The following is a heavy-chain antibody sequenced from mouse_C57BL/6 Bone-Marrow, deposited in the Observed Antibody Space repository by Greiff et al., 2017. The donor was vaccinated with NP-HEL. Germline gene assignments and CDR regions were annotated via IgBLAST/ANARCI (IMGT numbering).Heavy chain of an antibody. D-gene: IGHD2-5*01. J-gene: IGHJ4*01. CDR1: SYTFTSYW. Sequence: QVQLQQPGAELVKPGASVKLSCKASSYTFTSYWMHWVKQRPGQGLEWIGMIHPNSGSTNYNEKFKSKATLTVDKSSSTAYMQLSSLTSEDSAVYYCARPYYSNYDAMDYWGQGTSVTVSS. V-gene: IGHV1-64*01. CDR3: ARPYYSNYDAMDY. CDR2: IHPNSGST.